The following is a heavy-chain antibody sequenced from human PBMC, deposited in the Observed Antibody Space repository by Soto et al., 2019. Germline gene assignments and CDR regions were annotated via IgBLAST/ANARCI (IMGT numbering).Heavy chain of an antibody. CDR3: ARGGRYSSSSDLTY. D-gene: IGHD6-6*01. V-gene: IGHV1-18*04. Sequence: QVQLVQSGPELKKPGASVKVSCTPSGYTFTNYGVNWVRQAPGQGLEWMGWISADSGDTKYAQKFQGRVTMTTDTSTRTAYMELRSLRFDDSAVYYCARGGRYSSSSDLTYWGQGTLVTVSS. J-gene: IGHJ4*02. CDR1: GYTFTNYG. CDR2: ISADSGDT.